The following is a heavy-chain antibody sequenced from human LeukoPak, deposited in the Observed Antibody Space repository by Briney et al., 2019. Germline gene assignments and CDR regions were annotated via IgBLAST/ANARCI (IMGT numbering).Heavy chain of an antibody. CDR1: GFTFSSYW. CDR3: AKDMVLEVVAAAGGAFDI. CDR2: INSDGSST. Sequence: QPGGSLRLSCAASGFTFSSYWMHWVRHAPGKGLVWVSRINSDGSSTSYADSVKGRFTISRDNAKNSLYLQMNGLRAEDTALYYCAKDMVLEVVAAAGGAFDIWGQGTMVTVSS. J-gene: IGHJ3*02. V-gene: IGHV3-74*01. D-gene: IGHD2-15*01.